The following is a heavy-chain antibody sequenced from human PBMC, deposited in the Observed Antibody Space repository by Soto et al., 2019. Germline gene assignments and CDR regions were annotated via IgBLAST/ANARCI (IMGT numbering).Heavy chain of an antibody. CDR2: ISGSGGST. CDR1: GFTFSSYA. D-gene: IGHD3-22*01. J-gene: IGHJ5*02. CDR3: AKDYAPNYYDSSGYYGWFDP. Sequence: PGGSLRLTCAASGFTFSSYAMSWVRQAPGKGLEWVSAISGSGGSTYYADSVKGRFTISRDNSKNTLYLQMNSLRAEDTAVYYCAKDYAPNYYDSSGYYGWFDPWGQGTLVTVSS. V-gene: IGHV3-23*01.